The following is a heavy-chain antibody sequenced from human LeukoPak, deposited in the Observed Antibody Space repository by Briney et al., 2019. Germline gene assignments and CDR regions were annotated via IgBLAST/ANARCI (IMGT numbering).Heavy chain of an antibody. CDR1: GGSISSYY. CDR2: IYYSGST. V-gene: IGHV4-59*08. J-gene: IGHJ5*02. CDR3: ARAFMMVRGVIGWFDP. Sequence: SETLSLTCTVSGGSISSYYWSWIRQPPGKGLEWIGYIYYSGSTKYNPSLKSRVTISVDTSLNQFSLRLSSVTAADTAVYYCARAFMMVRGVIGWFDPWGQGTLVTVSS. D-gene: IGHD3-10*01.